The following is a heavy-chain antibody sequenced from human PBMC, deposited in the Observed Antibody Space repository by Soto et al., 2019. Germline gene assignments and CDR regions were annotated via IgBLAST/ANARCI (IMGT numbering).Heavy chain of an antibody. J-gene: IGHJ3*02. D-gene: IGHD3-22*01. CDR1: GGSISSGDYY. Sequence: QVQLQESGPGLVKPSQTLSLTCTVSGGSISSGDYYWSWIRHHPGKGLEWIGYIYSSGSTYYNPSLRSRFTRSADTSKTHFALRLSSVTAADTAVYYCVRDYDYDTSRNDAFDIWGQGTMVTVSS. CDR3: VRDYDYDTSRNDAFDI. V-gene: IGHV4-31*03. CDR2: IYSSGST.